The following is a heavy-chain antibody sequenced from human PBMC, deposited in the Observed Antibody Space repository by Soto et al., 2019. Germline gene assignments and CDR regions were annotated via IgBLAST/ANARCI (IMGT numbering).Heavy chain of an antibody. Sequence: ETLSLTCSVSGGSVTSGSYYWSWIRQPPGKGLEWIGYIYSSGGTSYNPSLKSRVTISVDTSKNQFSLKLTSVTAADTAVYYCARDGDGYNNWGQGTLVTVSS. V-gene: IGHV4-61*01. CDR3: ARDGDGYNN. D-gene: IGHD5-12*01. CDR1: GGSVTSGSYY. CDR2: IYSSGGT. J-gene: IGHJ4*02.